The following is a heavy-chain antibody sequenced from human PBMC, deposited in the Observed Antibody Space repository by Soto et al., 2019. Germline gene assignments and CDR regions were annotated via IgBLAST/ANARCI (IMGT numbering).Heavy chain of an antibody. CDR3: ASRGNGFDP. Sequence: PSETLSLTCNVAGGSISNDYWTWVRQSPEKGLEWIGYMYYNGNINYNPSLKSLATISIDTSKNQFSLTLKSVTAADTAIYYCASRGNGFDPGGERVRVTVSS. CDR2: MYYNGNI. V-gene: IGHV4-59*01. J-gene: IGHJ5*02. CDR1: GGSISNDY. D-gene: IGHD3-10*01.